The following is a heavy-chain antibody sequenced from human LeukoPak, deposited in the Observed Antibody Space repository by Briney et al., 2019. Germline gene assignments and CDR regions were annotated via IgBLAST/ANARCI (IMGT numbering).Heavy chain of an antibody. CDR2: TIPIFGTA. CDR3: ARDPDDSSSSYPHY. CDR1: GGTFSSYA. Sequence: SVKVSCKASGGTFSSYAISWVRQAPGQGLEWMGGTIPIFGTANYAQKFQGRVTITADESTSTAYMELSSLRSEDTAVYYCARDPDDSSSSYPHYWGQGTLVTVSS. V-gene: IGHV1-69*13. D-gene: IGHD6-6*01. J-gene: IGHJ4*02.